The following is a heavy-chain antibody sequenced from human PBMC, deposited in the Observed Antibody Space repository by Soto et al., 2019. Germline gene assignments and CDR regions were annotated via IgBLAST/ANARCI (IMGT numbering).Heavy chain of an antibody. D-gene: IGHD1-1*01. Sequence: SETLSLTCDVSGASISETNWWSWVRQPPGKGLEWIGEIYHTGRTNYNPSLKSRLTISLDKSRNQFSLKLKSVTAADTAVYYCERGYTEDDFDYYGMDVWGQGATVTV. CDR3: ERGYTEDDFDYYGMDV. V-gene: IGHV4-4*02. CDR2: IYHTGRT. J-gene: IGHJ6*02. CDR1: GASISETNW.